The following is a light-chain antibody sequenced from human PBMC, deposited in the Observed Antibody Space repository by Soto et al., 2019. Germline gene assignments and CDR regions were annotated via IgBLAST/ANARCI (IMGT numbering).Light chain of an antibody. Sequence: QSVLTQPASVSGSPGQSITISCSGTSSNIGGYNYVSWYQQHPGKAPKLMISDVSNRPSGVSDRFSGSKSGNTASLTISGLQAEDEADYFCSSYTTTSTYVVFGGGTQLTVL. CDR3: SSYTTTSTYVV. CDR1: SSNIGGYNY. CDR2: DVS. J-gene: IGLJ2*01. V-gene: IGLV2-14*03.